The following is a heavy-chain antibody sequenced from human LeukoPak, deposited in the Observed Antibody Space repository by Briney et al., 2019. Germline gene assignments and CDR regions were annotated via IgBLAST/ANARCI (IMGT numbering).Heavy chain of an antibody. CDR3: ARDSGTYYSNYFDY. CDR1: GFTFRTSS. CDR2: ISSSSSYT. J-gene: IGHJ4*02. D-gene: IGHD1-26*01. V-gene: IGHV3-21*06. Sequence: GGSLRLSCAASGFTFRTSSMNWVRQAPGKGLEWVSSISSSSSYTYYADSVKGRFTISRDNAKNSLYLQMNSLRAEDTAVYYCARDSGTYYSNYFDYWGQGTLVTVSS.